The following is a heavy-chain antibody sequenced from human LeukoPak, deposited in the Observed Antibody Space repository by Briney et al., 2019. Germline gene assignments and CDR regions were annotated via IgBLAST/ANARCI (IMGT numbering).Heavy chain of an antibody. D-gene: IGHD3-9*01. Sequence: RRSLRPSCAASGFTFSSHRMSWVRQAPGKGLEWVSYISTSSHTIYYTDSVKGRFTTSRDNATNPLYLQMNSLRAEDTDVYYRAKEDEYYDILTGYEYNGFDPWGQGTLVTVSS. CDR3: AKEDEYYDILTGYEYNGFDP. V-gene: IGHV3-48*01. CDR1: GFTFSSHR. J-gene: IGHJ5*02. CDR2: ISTSSHTI.